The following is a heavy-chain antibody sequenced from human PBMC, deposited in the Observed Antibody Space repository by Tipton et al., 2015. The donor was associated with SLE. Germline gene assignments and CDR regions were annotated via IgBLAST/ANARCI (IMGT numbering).Heavy chain of an antibody. V-gene: IGHV4-59*04. D-gene: IGHD3-3*01. CDR3: ARFLGWTGGDF. CDR1: GGSFSRYC. Sequence: TLSLTCTVSGGSFSRYCWSWIRQPPGEGLEWIGALYHSGSTYYNPSLRGRVAISLDTTKNQFSLNLRSVTAADTAVYFCARFLGWTGGDFGGRGMLVTVSS. J-gene: IGHJ4*02. CDR2: LYHSGST.